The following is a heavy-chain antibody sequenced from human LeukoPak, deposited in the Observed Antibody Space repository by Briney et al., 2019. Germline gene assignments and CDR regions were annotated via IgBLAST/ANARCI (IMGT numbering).Heavy chain of an antibody. Sequence: PGRSLRLSCAASGFTFSSYSMNWVRQAPGKGLEWVSSISSSSSYIYYADSVKGRFTISRDNAKNSLYLQMNSLRAEDTAVYYCARGAFGAQGGDAFDIWGQGTMVTVSS. CDR1: GFTFSSYS. D-gene: IGHD3-16*01. V-gene: IGHV3-21*01. CDR3: ARGAFGAQGGDAFDI. CDR2: ISSSSSYI. J-gene: IGHJ3*02.